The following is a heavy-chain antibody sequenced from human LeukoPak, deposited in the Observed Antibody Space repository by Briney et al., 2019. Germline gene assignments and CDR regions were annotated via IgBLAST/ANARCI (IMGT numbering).Heavy chain of an antibody. J-gene: IGHJ5*02. V-gene: IGHV3-23*01. CDR3: AKGGLGAVDYFDP. D-gene: IGHD4-11*01. Sequence: QPGGSLRLSCAASGFTFNIYAMSWVRQAPGKGLEWVSSISSDARRTYYAESVKGRFTISRDNSKNTVYLQMNSLRAGDTAVSSCAKGGLGAVDYFDPWGQGTLVTVSS. CDR1: GFTFNIYA. CDR2: ISSDARRT.